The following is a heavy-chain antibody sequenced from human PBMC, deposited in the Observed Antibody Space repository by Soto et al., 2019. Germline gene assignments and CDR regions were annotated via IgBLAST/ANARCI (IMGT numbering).Heavy chain of an antibody. Sequence: GGSLRLSCAASGFTFSSYSMNWVLQAPGKGLEWVSSISSSSSYIYYADSVKGRFTISRDNAKNSLYLQMNSLRAEDTAVYYCARDSTYCSGGSCYPGPFDYWGQGTLVTVSS. CDR3: ARDSTYCSGGSCYPGPFDY. D-gene: IGHD2-15*01. V-gene: IGHV3-21*01. CDR1: GFTFSSYS. CDR2: ISSSSSYI. J-gene: IGHJ4*02.